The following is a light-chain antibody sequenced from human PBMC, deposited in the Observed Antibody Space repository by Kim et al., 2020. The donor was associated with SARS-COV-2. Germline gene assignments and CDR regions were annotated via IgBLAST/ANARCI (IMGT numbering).Light chain of an antibody. CDR1: SSDIGGYNY. V-gene: IGLV2-14*01. J-gene: IGLJ1*01. CDR2: DVT. CDR3: SSSASSSTYV. Sequence: QSALTQPVSVSGSPGQSITISCTGTSSDIGGYNYVSWYQQYPGKAPKLLIYDVTKRPSGVSNRFSGSKSGITASLTISGLQAEDEADYYCSSSASSSTYVFGIGTKVTVL.